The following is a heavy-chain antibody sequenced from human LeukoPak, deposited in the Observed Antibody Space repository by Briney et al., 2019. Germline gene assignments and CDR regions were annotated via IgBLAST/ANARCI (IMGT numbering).Heavy chain of an antibody. CDR1: GFTFSRYA. Sequence: PGGSLRLSCATSGFTFSRYAMSWVRQAPGKGLEWVSLISGSGDRTDYADSVKGRFTISRDGSKNTVYLLMNNLRAEDTAVYYCAKDLSRSSGWYYYWGQGTPVTVSS. D-gene: IGHD6-19*01. V-gene: IGHV3-23*01. CDR2: ISGSGDRT. J-gene: IGHJ4*02. CDR3: AKDLSRSSGWYYY.